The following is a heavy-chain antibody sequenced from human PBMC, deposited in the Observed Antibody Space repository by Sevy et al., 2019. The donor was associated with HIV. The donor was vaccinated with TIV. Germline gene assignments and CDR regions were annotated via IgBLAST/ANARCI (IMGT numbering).Heavy chain of an antibody. J-gene: IGHJ4*02. D-gene: IGHD6-19*01. CDR1: GGSISSTTYY. CDR2: IYYSGST. Sequence: SESLSLTCTVSGGSISSTTYYWGWIRQPPGKGLEWIARIYYSGSTYYNMSLESRVTISVDMSENQFSLRLSSVTAADTAVYYCARHGGIAVATLDYWGQGTLVTVSS. CDR3: ARHGGIAVATLDY. V-gene: IGHV4-39*01.